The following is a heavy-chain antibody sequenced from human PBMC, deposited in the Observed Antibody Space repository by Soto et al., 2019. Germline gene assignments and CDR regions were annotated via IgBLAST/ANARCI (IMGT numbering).Heavy chain of an antibody. CDR1: GYTFTSYY. J-gene: IGHJ3*02. CDR2: INPSDGST. V-gene: IGHV1-46*01. CDR3: ARDSSSGWKYLWRAFDI. Sequence: ASVKVSCKASGYTFTSYYMHWVRQAPGQGLEWMGIINPSDGSTNYAQKFQGRVTITRDTSASTAYMELSSLRSEDTAVYYCARDSSSGWKYLWRAFDIWGQGTMVTVSS. D-gene: IGHD3-3*01.